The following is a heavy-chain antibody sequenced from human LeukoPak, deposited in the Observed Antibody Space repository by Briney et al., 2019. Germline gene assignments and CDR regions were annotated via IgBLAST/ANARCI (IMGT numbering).Heavy chain of an antibody. Sequence: GGSLRLSCEASGFTFSAYAMTWVRQAPGKGLEWVSAISGSGGGTYYADSVRGRFTIARDNSKNTLYLQMNSLRAEDTAVYYCAKDGANGLFDNWGQGTLVTVSS. V-gene: IGHV3-23*01. J-gene: IGHJ5*02. CDR2: ISGSGGGT. D-gene: IGHD2-8*01. CDR3: AKDGANGLFDN. CDR1: GFTFSAYA.